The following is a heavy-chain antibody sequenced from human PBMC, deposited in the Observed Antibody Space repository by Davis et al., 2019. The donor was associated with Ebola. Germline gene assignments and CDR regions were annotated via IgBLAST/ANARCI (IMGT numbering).Heavy chain of an antibody. J-gene: IGHJ5*02. CDR3: ARASRYQLPLGFDP. Sequence: SVKVSCKASGFTFTSSAMQWVRQARGQRLEWIGWIVVGSGNTNYAQKLQGRVTMTTDTSTSTAYMELRSLRSDDTAVYYCARASRYQLPLGFDPWGQGTLVTVSS. V-gene: IGHV1-58*02. CDR2: IVVGSGNT. CDR1: GFTFTSSA. D-gene: IGHD2-2*01.